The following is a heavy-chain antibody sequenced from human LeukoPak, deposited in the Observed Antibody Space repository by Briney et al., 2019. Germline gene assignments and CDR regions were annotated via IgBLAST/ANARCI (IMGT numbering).Heavy chain of an antibody. J-gene: IGHJ3*02. V-gene: IGHV3-30*02. CDR1: GFTFSSYG. D-gene: IGHD3-10*01. Sequence: GGSLRLSCAASGFTFSSYGMHWVRQAPGKGLEWVAFIRYDGSNKYYADSVKGRFTISRDNSKNTLYLQMNSLRAEDTAVYYCARGYGSGGTTDAFDIWGQGTMVTVSS. CDR2: IRYDGSNK. CDR3: ARGYGSGGTTDAFDI.